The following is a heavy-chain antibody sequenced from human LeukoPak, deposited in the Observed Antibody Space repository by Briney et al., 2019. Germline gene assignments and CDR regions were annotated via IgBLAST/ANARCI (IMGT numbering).Heavy chain of an antibody. Sequence: GGSLRLSCEASGFTFSSYEMNWVRQAPGKGLEWVSYISSSTSTINYPDSVKGRFTISRDNAKNSLYLQMNSLRDEDTAVYYCARHPLATSRFDYWGQGTLVTVSS. D-gene: IGHD5-12*01. CDR2: ISSSTSTI. CDR3: ARHPLATSRFDY. J-gene: IGHJ4*02. V-gene: IGHV3-48*02. CDR1: GFTFSSYE.